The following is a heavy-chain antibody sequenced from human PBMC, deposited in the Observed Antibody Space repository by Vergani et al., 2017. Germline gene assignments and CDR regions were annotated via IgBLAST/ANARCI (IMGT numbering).Heavy chain of an antibody. D-gene: IGHD3-9*01. J-gene: IGHJ5*02. CDR2: ISAYNGNT. V-gene: IGHV1-18*01. Sequence: QVQLVQSGAEVKKPGASVKVSCKASGYTFTSYGISWVRQAPGQGLEWMGWISAYNGNTNYAQKLQGRVTMTTDTSTSTAYMELRSLRSDDTAVYYCARNGLQYFDWLLQSHSWFEPWGQGTLVTGSS. CDR1: GYTFTSYG. CDR3: ARNGLQYFDWLLQSHSWFEP.